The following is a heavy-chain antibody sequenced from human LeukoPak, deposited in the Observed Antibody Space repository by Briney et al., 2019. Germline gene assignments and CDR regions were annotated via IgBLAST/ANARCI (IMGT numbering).Heavy chain of an antibody. D-gene: IGHD2-2*01. V-gene: IGHV4-4*07. CDR3: ARLKVVPAAFNYYYYYYMDV. CDR1: GGSISSYY. CDR2: IYTSGST. J-gene: IGHJ6*03. Sequence: PSETLSLTCTVSGGSISSYYWSWIRQPAGKGLEWIGRIYTSGSTNYNPSLKSRVTMSVDTSKNQFSLKLSSVTAADTAVYYCARLKVVPAAFNYYYYYYMDVWGKGTTVTVSS.